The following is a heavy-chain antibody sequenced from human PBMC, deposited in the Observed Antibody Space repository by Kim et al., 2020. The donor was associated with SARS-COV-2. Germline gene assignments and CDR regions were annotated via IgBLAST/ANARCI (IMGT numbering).Heavy chain of an antibody. Sequence: PSLKSRITRSVDPSKNQFSLKLTSVTAADTAVYYCARQPTAATHYYFDYWGQGSLVTVSS. CDR3: ARQPTAATHYYFDY. D-gene: IGHD2-15*01. J-gene: IGHJ4*02. V-gene: IGHV4-59*08.